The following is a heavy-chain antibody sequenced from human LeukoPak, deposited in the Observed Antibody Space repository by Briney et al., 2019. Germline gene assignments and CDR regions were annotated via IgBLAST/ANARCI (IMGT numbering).Heavy chain of an antibody. V-gene: IGHV3-48*02. Sequence: GGSLRLSCAASGFIFTSYSMNWVRQAPGKGLEWVSYISTSSDTIYYTDSVKGRFIISRDNAKNSLYLQMNSLRDEDTAVYYCVRDQFYAFDVWGQGTMVTVSS. CDR3: VRDQFYAFDV. J-gene: IGHJ3*01. CDR2: ISTSSDTI. CDR1: GFIFTSYS.